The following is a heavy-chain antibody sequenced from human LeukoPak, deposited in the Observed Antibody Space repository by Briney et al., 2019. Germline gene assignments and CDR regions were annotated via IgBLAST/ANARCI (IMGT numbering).Heavy chain of an antibody. D-gene: IGHD3-10*01. CDR1: GGSISSGDYY. CDR2: IYYSGST. J-gene: IGHJ5*02. V-gene: IGHV4-30-4*01. Sequence: PSETLSLTCTVSGGSISSGDYYWSWIRQPPGKGLERIGYIYYSGSTYYNPSLKSRVTISVDTSKSQFSLKLSSVTAADTAVYYCARVGEYGSGSYYSNWFDPWGQGTLVTVSS. CDR3: ARVGEYGSGSYYSNWFDP.